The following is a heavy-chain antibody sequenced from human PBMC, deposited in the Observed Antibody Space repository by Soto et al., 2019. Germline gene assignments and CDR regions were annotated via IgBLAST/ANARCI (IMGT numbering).Heavy chain of an antibody. Sequence: ASVKVSCKVSGYTLTELSMHLVRQAPGKGLEWMGGFDPEDGETIYAQKFQGRVTMTEDTSTDTAYMELSSLRSEDTAVYYCATALFPSNDERYNWFDPWGQGTLVTVSS. D-gene: IGHD1-1*01. V-gene: IGHV1-24*01. CDR3: ATALFPSNDERYNWFDP. CDR1: GYTLTELS. J-gene: IGHJ5*02. CDR2: FDPEDGET.